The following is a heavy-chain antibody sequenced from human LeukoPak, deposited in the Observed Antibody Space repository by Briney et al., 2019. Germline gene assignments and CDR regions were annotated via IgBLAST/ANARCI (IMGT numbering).Heavy chain of an antibody. CDR3: AKLNVGSSSWYDFFDY. Sequence: PGGSLRLSCAASGFTSSSYAMSWVRQAPGKGLEWVSVISGSSGSIYYADSVKGRFTISRDKSKNTMYLQMNSLRAEDTAVYYCAKLNVGSSSWYDFFDYWGQGTLVTVSS. CDR2: ISGSSGSI. CDR1: GFTSSSYA. V-gene: IGHV3-23*01. J-gene: IGHJ4*02. D-gene: IGHD6-13*01.